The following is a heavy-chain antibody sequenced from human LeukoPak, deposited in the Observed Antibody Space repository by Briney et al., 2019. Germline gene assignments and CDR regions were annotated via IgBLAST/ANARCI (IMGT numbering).Heavy chain of an antibody. Sequence: SETLSLTCAVSGGSISSSNWWSWVRQPPGKGLEWIGEIYHSGSTNYNPSLKSRVTISVDKSKNQFSLKLSSVTAADTAVYYCAGLDYGDYVFLDYWGQGTLVTVSS. V-gene: IGHV4-4*02. J-gene: IGHJ4*02. CDR3: AGLDYGDYVFLDY. CDR2: IYHSGST. CDR1: GGSISSSNW. D-gene: IGHD4-17*01.